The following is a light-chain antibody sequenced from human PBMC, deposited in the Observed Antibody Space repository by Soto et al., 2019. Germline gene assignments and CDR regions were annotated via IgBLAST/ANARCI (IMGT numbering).Light chain of an antibody. CDR3: QQCNSYSRT. V-gene: IGKV1-5*03. Sequence: DIQMTQSPSTLSPSVGDRVTITCRASESIGTWLAWYQQKPGKAPRLLIYRVSTLQSGVPSRFSGGGFGTEFTLTISSLQPDDFATYYCQQCNSYSRTFGQGTTVEIK. CDR1: ESIGTW. CDR2: RVS. J-gene: IGKJ1*01.